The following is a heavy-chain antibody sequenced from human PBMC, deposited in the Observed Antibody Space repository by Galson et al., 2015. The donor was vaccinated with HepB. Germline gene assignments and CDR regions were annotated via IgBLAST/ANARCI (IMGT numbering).Heavy chain of an antibody. D-gene: IGHD2-15*01. V-gene: IGHV3-21*01. CDR3: ARDYSSYCSGGSCYSPLKN. CDR1: GFTFSSYS. Sequence: SLRLSCAASGFTFSSYSMNWVRQAPGKGLEWVSSISSSSSYIYYADSVKGRFTISGDNAKNSLYLQMNSLRAEDTAVYYCARDYSSYCSGGSCYSPLKNWGQGTLVTVSS. J-gene: IGHJ4*02. CDR2: ISSSSSYI.